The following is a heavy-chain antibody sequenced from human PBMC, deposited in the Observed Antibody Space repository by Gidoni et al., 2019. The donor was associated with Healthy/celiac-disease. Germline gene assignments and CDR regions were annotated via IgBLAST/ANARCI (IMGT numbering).Heavy chain of an antibody. J-gene: IGHJ4*02. D-gene: IGHD3-22*01. CDR1: GFTFDDDA. CDR2: ISWNSGSI. V-gene: IGHV3-9*01. Sequence: EVQLVESGGGWVQPGRSRRLSCAASGFTFDDDAMHWVRQAPGKGLEWVSGISWNSGSIGYADSVKGRFTISRDNAKNSLYLQMNSLRAEDTALYYCAKDRSGYYSYYFDYWGQGTLVTVSS. CDR3: AKDRSGYYSYYFDY.